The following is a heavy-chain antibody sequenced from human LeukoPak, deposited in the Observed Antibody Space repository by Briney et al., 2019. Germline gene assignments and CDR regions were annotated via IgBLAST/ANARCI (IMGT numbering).Heavy chain of an antibody. CDR3: ARQNGMATKGFDY. V-gene: IGHV4-31*03. J-gene: IGHJ4*02. CDR2: IYYSGST. CDR1: GGSISSGGYY. Sequence: SSETLSLTCTVSGGSISSGGYYWSWIRQHPGKGLEWIGYIYYSGSTYYNPSLESRVTISVDTSKNQSSLKLSSVTAADTAVYYRARQNGMATKGFDYWGQGTLVTVSS. D-gene: IGHD5-12*01.